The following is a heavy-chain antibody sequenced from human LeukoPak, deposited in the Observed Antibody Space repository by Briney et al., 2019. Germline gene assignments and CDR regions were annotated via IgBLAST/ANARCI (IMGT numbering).Heavy chain of an antibody. D-gene: IGHD3-16*02. CDR2: INSGGSST. J-gene: IGHJ4*02. CDR3: ASEGLRLGELSHDY. V-gene: IGHV3-74*01. Sequence: GGSLRLSCAASGFPFSVHYMVWVRQGPGKGLVCFSRINSGGSSTRYADSVKGRFTISRDHATSTLYLQRNSLRAEDTAVYYCASEGLRLGELSHDYWGQGTLVTVSS. CDR1: GFPFSVHY.